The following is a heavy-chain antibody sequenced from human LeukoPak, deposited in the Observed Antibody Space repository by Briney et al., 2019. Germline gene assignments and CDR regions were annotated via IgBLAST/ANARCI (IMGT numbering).Heavy chain of an antibody. CDR3: ASLYCTHTTCYYFDY. V-gene: IGHV3-30-3*01. D-gene: IGHD2-2*01. J-gene: IGHJ4*02. CDR2: ISYDGSNK. Sequence: GGSLRLSCAASGFTFSSYAMHWVRQAPGKGLEWVAVISYDGSNKYYADSVKGRFTISRDNSKNTLYLQMNSLRAEDTAVYYCASLYCTHTTCYYFDYWGQGTLVSVSS. CDR1: GFTFSSYA.